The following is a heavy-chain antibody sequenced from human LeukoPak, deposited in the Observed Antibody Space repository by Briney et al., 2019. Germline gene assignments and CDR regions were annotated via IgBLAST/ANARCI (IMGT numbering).Heavy chain of an antibody. CDR1: GFTFDDYT. CDR2: ISWDGGST. CDR3: AKRDPSHYYYGMDV. Sequence: GGSLRLSCAASGFTFDDYTMHWVRQAPGKGLEWVSLISWDGGSTYYADSVKGRFTISRDNSKNSLYLQMNSLRTEDTALYCCAKRDPSHYYYGMDVWGQGTTVTVSS. J-gene: IGHJ6*02. V-gene: IGHV3-43*01.